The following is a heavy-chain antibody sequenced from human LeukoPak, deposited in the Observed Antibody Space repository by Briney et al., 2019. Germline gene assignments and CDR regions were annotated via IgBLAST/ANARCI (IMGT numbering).Heavy chain of an antibody. CDR3: ARADIAAAGTPRTNFDY. Sequence: PGRSLRLSCAASGFTFSSYAMHWVRQAPGKGLEWVAVISYDGSNKYYADSVKGRFTISRDNSKNTLYLQMNSLRAEDTAVYYCARADIAAAGTPRTNFDYWGQGTLVTVSS. D-gene: IGHD6-13*01. J-gene: IGHJ4*02. CDR2: ISYDGSNK. CDR1: GFTFSSYA. V-gene: IGHV3-30-3*01.